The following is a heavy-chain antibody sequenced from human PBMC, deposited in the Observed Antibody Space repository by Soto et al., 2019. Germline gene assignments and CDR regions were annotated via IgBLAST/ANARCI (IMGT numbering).Heavy chain of an antibody. CDR2: LSAGGST. J-gene: IGHJ4*02. V-gene: IGHV3-23*01. CDR3: AKDRGSGGIVTGTPDS. D-gene: IGHD3-9*01. CDR1: GFTVSSSA. Sequence: EVQLLESGGGLVQPGGSLRLSCVISGFTVSSSAMTWVRQAPGKGLEWVSTLSAGGSTYFAASVKGRFTISRNSSANTLYLQMGSLKAEDTAVYYCAKDRGSGGIVTGTPDSWGTGTLVTVSS.